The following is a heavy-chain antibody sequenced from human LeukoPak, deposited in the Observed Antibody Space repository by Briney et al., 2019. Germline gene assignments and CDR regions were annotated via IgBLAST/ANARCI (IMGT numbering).Heavy chain of an antibody. Sequence: ASVKVSCKASGYTFTTYAINWVRQAPGQGLEWMGWINPNSGGTNYAQKFQGRVTMTRDTSISTAYMELSRLRSDDTAVYYCARGYCSGGSCSAFDIWGQGTMVTVSS. J-gene: IGHJ3*02. D-gene: IGHD2-15*01. CDR3: ARGYCSGGSCSAFDI. CDR1: GYTFTTYA. V-gene: IGHV1-2*02. CDR2: INPNSGGT.